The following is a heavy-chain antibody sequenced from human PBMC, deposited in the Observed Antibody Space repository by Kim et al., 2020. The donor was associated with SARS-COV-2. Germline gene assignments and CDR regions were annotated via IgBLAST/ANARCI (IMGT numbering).Heavy chain of an antibody. Sequence: ASVKVSCKASGYTFTSYYMHWVRQAPGQGLEWMGIINPSGGSTSYAQKFQGRVTMTRDTSTSTVYMELSSLRSEDTAVYYCARDLNGWYYDYYYYYGMDVWGQGTTVTVSS. D-gene: IGHD6-19*01. V-gene: IGHV1-46*01. CDR3: ARDLNGWYYDYYYYYGMDV. CDR2: INPSGGST. CDR1: GYTFTSYY. J-gene: IGHJ6*02.